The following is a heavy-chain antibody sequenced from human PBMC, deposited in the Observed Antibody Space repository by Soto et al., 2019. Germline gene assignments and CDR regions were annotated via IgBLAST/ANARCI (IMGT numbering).Heavy chain of an antibody. Sequence: RSLTCTVSGGSIIDSYWSWIGQPPGQGLEWIGYVYYSEKSNYNPSLKRRVTIPLDTAKKQFSLNLSSVTAADTAVYYCAKVTWVYDPYSFDSWGQGIMVTVSS. V-gene: IGHV4-59*01. CDR1: GGSIIDSY. D-gene: IGHD5-12*01. CDR2: VYYSEKS. J-gene: IGHJ4*02. CDR3: AKVTWVYDPYSFDS.